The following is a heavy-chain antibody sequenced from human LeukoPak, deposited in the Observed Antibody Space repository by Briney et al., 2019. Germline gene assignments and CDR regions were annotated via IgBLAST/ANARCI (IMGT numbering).Heavy chain of an antibody. J-gene: IGHJ4*02. CDR3: ASLKPDGYFDY. V-gene: IGHV1-18*01. CDR1: GYTFSSYG. D-gene: IGHD5-24*01. Sequence: GASVKVSCKASGYTFSSYGISWVRQAPGQGLEWMGWISANNGNTNYAQKFRGRVTMTTDTSTSTAYMELRSLRSDHTAVYYCASLKPDGYFDYWGQGTLVTVSS. CDR2: ISANNGNT.